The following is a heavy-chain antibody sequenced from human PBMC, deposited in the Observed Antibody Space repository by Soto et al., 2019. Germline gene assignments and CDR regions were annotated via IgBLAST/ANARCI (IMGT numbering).Heavy chain of an antibody. CDR2: IDRDGSER. J-gene: IGHJ2*01. D-gene: IGHD1-26*01. CDR3: ARGVFIQGIGRRGGFNL. Sequence: QLVESGGGLVQPGGSLRLSCAASGFSFSSFWMNWVRQAPGKGLEWVANIDRDGSERLYVDSVKGRFTISRDNAKNSLCLQMDSLIAEDTAEYYCARGVFIQGIGRRGGFNLWGRGTLVTVSS. V-gene: IGHV3-7*01. CDR1: GFSFSSFW.